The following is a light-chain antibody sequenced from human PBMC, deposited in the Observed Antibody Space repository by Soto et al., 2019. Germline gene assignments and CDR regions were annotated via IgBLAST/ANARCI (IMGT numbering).Light chain of an antibody. V-gene: IGLV2-14*01. J-gene: IGLJ3*02. CDR3: TSYSRSSSLV. CDR1: SSDVGGYHY. Sequence: QSALTQPASVSGSPGQSITISCTGTSSDVGGYHYVSWYRQYPGKAPKLMIYEVDNRPSGVSDRFSGSKSGNTASLTISGLQAEDEADYYCTSYSRSSSLVFGGGTKVTVL. CDR2: EVD.